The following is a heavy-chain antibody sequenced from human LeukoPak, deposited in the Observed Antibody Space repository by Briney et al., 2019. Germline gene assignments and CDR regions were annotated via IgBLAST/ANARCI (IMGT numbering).Heavy chain of an antibody. J-gene: IGHJ5*02. V-gene: IGHV4-34*01. CDR3: ASLIAVAGTSTGWFDP. CDR2: INHSGCT. CDR1: GGSFSGYY. D-gene: IGHD6-19*01. Sequence: PSETLSLTCAVYGGSFSGYYWSWIRQPPGKGLEWIGEINHSGCTNYNPSLKSRVTISVDTSKNQFSLKLSSVTAADTAVYYCASLIAVAGTSTGWFDPWGQGTLVTVSS.